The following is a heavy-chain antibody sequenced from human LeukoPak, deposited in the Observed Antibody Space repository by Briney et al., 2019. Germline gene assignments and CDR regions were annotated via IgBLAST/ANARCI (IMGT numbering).Heavy chain of an antibody. CDR3: VSFYETY. CDR1: GFTFSGHG. Sequence: GGALRLSCAASGFTFSGHGMHWVRQTPGKGLEWVAVIWYDGSNKYYADSVKGRFTISKDNAKNTVYLQMNSLRAEDTAVYYCVSFYETYWGRGILVTVSS. CDR2: IWYDGSNK. V-gene: IGHV3-33*03. J-gene: IGHJ4*02. D-gene: IGHD2/OR15-2a*01.